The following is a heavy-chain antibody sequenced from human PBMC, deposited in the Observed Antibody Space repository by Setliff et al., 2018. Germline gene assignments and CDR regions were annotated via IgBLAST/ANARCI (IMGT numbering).Heavy chain of an antibody. Sequence: SETLSLTCAVSGSAISSGHYWGWIRQPPGKGLEWIGSFRPSGKTYYNPSLNSRVTISVDTSKKQFSLKVTSVTAAGTAVYYCVRDAGDGYGVDAYAGGGFDFWGQGTMVTVS. V-gene: IGHV4-38-2*02. CDR3: VRDAGDGYGVDAYAGGGFDF. J-gene: IGHJ3*01. CDR2: FRPSGKT. CDR1: GSAISSGHY. D-gene: IGHD4-17*01.